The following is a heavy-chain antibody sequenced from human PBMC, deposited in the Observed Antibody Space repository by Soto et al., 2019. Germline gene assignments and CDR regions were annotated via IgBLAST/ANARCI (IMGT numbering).Heavy chain of an antibody. CDR2: ISSRGVTI. J-gene: IGHJ4*02. Sequence: QVQLVESGGALVRPGGSLRLSCNVSGYTFGNYYMSWIRQAPGKGLESISYISSRGVTIYYADSVKGRFTIYRDNAKNSLFLQMDSLRAEDTAVYYCARVTARGWFVNGRDYFDHWGQGTLVTVSS. CDR3: ARVTARGWFVNGRDYFDH. D-gene: IGHD6-19*01. V-gene: IGHV3-11*01. CDR1: GYTFGNYY.